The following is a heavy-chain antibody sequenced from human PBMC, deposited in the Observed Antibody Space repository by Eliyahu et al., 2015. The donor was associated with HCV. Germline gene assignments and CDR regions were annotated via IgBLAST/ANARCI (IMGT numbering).Heavy chain of an antibody. D-gene: IGHD6-13*01. Sequence: EVQLVESGGVVVQPGGSLRLSCAASGFXFXDYXXXWVRQXPGKGLEWVSLISWDGGSTYYADSVKGRFTISRDNSKNSLYLQMNSLRTEDTALYYCAKDRRGYSSSWDPFGYYGMDVWGQGTTVTVSS. CDR2: ISWDGGST. CDR1: GFXFXDYX. CDR3: AKDRRGYSSSWDPFGYYGMDV. V-gene: IGHV3-43*01. J-gene: IGHJ6*02.